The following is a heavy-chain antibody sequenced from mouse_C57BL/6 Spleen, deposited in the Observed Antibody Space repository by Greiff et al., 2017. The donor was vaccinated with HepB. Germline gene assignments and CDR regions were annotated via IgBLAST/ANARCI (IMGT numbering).Heavy chain of an antibody. CDR2: IDPSDSYT. J-gene: IGHJ4*01. Sequence: QVQLQQPGAELVKPGASVKLSCKASGYTFTSYWMQWVKQRPGQGLEWIGEIDPSDSYTNYNQKFKGKATLTVDTSSSTAYMQLSIPTSEDSAVYYCARRDYSGSSCDWGQGTSVTVSS. CDR3: ARRDYSGSSCD. CDR1: GYTFTSYW. D-gene: IGHD1-1*01. V-gene: IGHV1-50*01.